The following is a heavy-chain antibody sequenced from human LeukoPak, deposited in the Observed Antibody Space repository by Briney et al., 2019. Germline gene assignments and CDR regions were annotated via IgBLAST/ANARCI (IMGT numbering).Heavy chain of an antibody. CDR2: ISAYNGNT. J-gene: IGHJ4*02. D-gene: IGHD2-2*01. V-gene: IGHV1-18*01. CDR1: GYTFTSYG. CDR3: ARGGYCSSTSCLHFDY. Sequence: ASVKVSCKASGYTFTSYGISWVRQAPGQGLEWMGWISAYNGNTNYAQNLQGRVTMTTDTSTRTAYMELRSLRSDDTAVYYCARGGYCSSTSCLHFDYWGQGTLVTVSS.